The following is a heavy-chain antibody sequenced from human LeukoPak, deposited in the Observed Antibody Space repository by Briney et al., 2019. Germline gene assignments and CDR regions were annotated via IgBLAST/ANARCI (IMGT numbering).Heavy chain of an antibody. CDR3: ATTSFRYIVGAVDY. CDR1: RYTLTELS. J-gene: IGHJ4*02. D-gene: IGHD1-26*01. CDR2: FDPEDGET. V-gene: IGHV1-24*01. Sequence: ASVKVSCKVSRYTLTELSMHWVRQAPGKGLEWMGGFDPEDGETIYAQKFQGRVTMTEDTSTDTAYMELSSLRSEDTAVYYCATTSFRYIVGAVDYWGQGTLVTVSS.